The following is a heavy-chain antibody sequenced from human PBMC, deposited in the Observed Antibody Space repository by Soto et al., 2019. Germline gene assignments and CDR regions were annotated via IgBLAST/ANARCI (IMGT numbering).Heavy chain of an antibody. D-gene: IGHD3-22*01. CDR2: IFPSDSDT. CDR1: GYRFTSYW. CDR3: ARKDKSGYFNWFDP. J-gene: IGHJ5*02. Sequence: GESLKISCRTSGYRFTSYWIAWVRQMPGKGLEWMGIIFPSDSDTRYSPSFQGQVTISPDRSTSTVFLQWASPKASDTAVYFCARKDKSGYFNWFDPWGQGTLVTVSS. V-gene: IGHV5-51*01.